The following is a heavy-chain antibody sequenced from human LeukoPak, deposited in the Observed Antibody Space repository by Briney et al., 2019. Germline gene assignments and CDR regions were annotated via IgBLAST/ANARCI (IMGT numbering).Heavy chain of an antibody. CDR3: AKQTTMVRGVIDY. CDR1: GFTFSSYA. CDR2: ISYDGSNK. V-gene: IGHV3-30-3*01. Sequence: GGSLRLSCAASGFTFSSYAMHWVRQAPGKGLEWVAVISYDGSNKYYADSVKGRFTISRDNAKNTLYLQMDSLIVEDTAVYYCAKQTTMVRGVIDYWGQGSLVTVSS. D-gene: IGHD3-10*01. J-gene: IGHJ4*02.